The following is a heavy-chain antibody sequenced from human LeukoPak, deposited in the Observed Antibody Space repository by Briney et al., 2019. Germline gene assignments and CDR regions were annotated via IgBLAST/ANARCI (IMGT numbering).Heavy chain of an antibody. CDR1: GYSISSGYY. CDR3: ARDPPTRKYYYDSSGYLD. Sequence: SETLSLTCTVSGYSISSGYYWGWIRQPPGKGLEWIGSIYHSGSTYYNPSLKSRVTISVDTSKNQFSLKLSSVTAADTAVYYCARDPPTRKYYYDSSGYLDWGQGTLVTVSS. V-gene: IGHV4-38-2*02. CDR2: IYHSGST. J-gene: IGHJ4*02. D-gene: IGHD3-22*01.